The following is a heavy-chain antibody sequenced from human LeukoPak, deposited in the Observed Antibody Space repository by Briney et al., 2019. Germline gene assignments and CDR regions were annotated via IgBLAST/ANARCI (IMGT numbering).Heavy chain of an antibody. CDR2: VHPSTGST. CDR3: AREWGLRLAVNPKGMDV. D-gene: IGHD6-19*01. V-gene: IGHV1-46*01. Sequence: ASVKVSCKASGYTFTSYDIHWVRQAPGQGLEWMRIVHPSTGSTSFTQKFQGRVTMTSDTSTRTVYMELSSLRSEDTAVYYCAREWGLRLAVNPKGMDVWGQGTTVIVSS. J-gene: IGHJ6*02. CDR1: GYTFTSYD.